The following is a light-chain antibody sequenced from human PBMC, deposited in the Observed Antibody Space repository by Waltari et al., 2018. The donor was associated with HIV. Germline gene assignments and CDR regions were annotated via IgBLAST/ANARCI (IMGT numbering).Light chain of an antibody. CDR1: NSDVGSYGY. V-gene: IGLV2-11*01. J-gene: IGLJ1*01. CDR2: EVN. Sequence: HSALTQPRSVSGSPGQSVTISCAGSNSDVGSYGYVSWSHQKSGTAPQLIIYEVNNGPSGVPPRFAGSKSGDTASLTISGLQAEDEGDFYCCSYGGRWSFVFGTGTRVTVL. CDR3: CSYGGRWSFV.